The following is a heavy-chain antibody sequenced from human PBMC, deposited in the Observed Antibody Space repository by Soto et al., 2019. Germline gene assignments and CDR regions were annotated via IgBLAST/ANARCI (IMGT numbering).Heavy chain of an antibody. J-gene: IGHJ4*02. Sequence: EVQLVESGGGLVQPGGSLKLSCAASGFTFSGSTMHWVRQASGKGLEWVGRIRSKANSYATAYATSLKGRSTISRDHSQNTAYLQMNSLKTEDTAVYYCTRVKSYYYDSSGYDYWGQGTLVTVSS. CDR3: TRVKSYYYDSSGYDY. D-gene: IGHD3-22*01. V-gene: IGHV3-73*02. CDR2: IRSKANSYAT. CDR1: GFTFSGST.